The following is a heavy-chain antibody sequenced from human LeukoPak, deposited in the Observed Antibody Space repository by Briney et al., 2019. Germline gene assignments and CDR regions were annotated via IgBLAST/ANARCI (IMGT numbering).Heavy chain of an antibody. J-gene: IGHJ4*02. CDR3: ARDEGRHSSAWD. CDR1: GGSISSHY. V-gene: IGHV4-4*07. Sequence: PSETLSLTCTVSGGSISSHYWSWIRQPAGEGLEWIGRITASGSTNCNPSLRGRVTMSVDTSKSHFSLKLSSVTAADTAVYHCARDEGRHSSAWDWGQGTLVTVSS. CDR2: ITASGST. D-gene: IGHD6-19*01.